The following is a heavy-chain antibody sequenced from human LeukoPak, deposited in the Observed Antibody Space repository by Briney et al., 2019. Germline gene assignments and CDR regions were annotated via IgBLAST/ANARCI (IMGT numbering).Heavy chain of an antibody. Sequence: TLSLTCTVSGGSISSGGYYWSWIRQPPGKDLEWIGYIYHSGSTYYNPSLKSRVTISVDRSKNQFSLKLSSVTAADTAVYYCARDAAAAWFDVWGQGTMVTVSS. V-gene: IGHV4-30-2*01. CDR3: ARDAAAAWFDV. CDR1: GGSISSGGYY. D-gene: IGHD6-13*01. CDR2: IYHSGST. J-gene: IGHJ3*01.